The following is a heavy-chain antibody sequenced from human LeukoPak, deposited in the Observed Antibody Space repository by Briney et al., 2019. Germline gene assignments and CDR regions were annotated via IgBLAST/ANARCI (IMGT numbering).Heavy chain of an antibody. CDR3: ATGDSFDY. J-gene: IGHJ4*02. CDR2: FSGSGGST. Sequence: GGSLRLSCAASGFTFSSYAMSWVRQAPGKGLEWVSTFSGSGGSTHYADSVKGRFTISRDNSKNTVYLQMNSLRADDTAMYYCATGDSFDYWGQGTLVTVSS. V-gene: IGHV3-23*01. CDR1: GFTFSSYA.